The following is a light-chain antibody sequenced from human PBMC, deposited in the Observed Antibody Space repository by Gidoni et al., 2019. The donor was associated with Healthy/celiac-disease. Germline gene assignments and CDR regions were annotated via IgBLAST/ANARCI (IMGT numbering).Light chain of an antibody. Sequence: DIQMTQSPSSRSASVGDRVTITCRASQSISSYLNWYQQKPGKAPKLLIYAASSLQSGVPSRFSGSGSGTDFTLTISSLQPEDFATYCCQQGYSTLFTFGPGTKVDIK. J-gene: IGKJ3*01. CDR1: QSISSY. CDR3: QQGYSTLFT. CDR2: AAS. V-gene: IGKV1-39*01.